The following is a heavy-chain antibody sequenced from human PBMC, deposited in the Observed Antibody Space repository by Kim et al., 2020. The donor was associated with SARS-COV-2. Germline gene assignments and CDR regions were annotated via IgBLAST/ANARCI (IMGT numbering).Heavy chain of an antibody. V-gene: IGHV1-69*04. CDR2: IIPILGIA. D-gene: IGHD3-3*01. J-gene: IGHJ6*03. CDR3: ARAAGDDFWSGYYGSYYYM. CDR1: GGTFSSYA. Sequence: SVKVSCKASGGTFSSYAISWVRQAPGQGLEWMGRIIPILGIANYEQKFQGRVTITADKSTSTAYMELSSLRSEDTAVYYCARAAGDDFWSGYYGSYYYM.